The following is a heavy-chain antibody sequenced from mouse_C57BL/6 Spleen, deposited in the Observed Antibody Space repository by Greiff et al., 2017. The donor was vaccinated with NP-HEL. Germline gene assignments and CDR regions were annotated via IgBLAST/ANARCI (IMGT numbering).Heavy chain of an antibody. CDR3: TTREGGYFDY. V-gene: IGHV14-4*01. CDR1: GFNIKDDY. CDR2: IDPENGDT. J-gene: IGHJ2*01. Sequence: EVQLQQSGAELVRPGASVKLSCTASGFNIKDDYMHWVKQRPEQGLEWIGWIDPENGDTEYASKFQGKATITADTSSNTAYLQLSSLTSEDTAVYYCTTREGGYFDYWGQVTTLTVSS.